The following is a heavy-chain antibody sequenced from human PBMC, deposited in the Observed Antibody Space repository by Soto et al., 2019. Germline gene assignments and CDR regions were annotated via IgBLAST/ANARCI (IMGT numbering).Heavy chain of an antibody. CDR3: ARERTHYGDYSYGMDV. D-gene: IGHD4-17*01. J-gene: IGHJ6*02. CDR1: GYTFTSYG. Sequence: ASVKVSCKASGYTFTSYGISWVRQAPGQGLEWMGWISAYNGNTNYAQKLQGRVTMTTDTSTSTAYMELRSLRSDDTAVYYCARERTHYGDYSYGMDVWGQGTKVTVSS. V-gene: IGHV1-18*04. CDR2: ISAYNGNT.